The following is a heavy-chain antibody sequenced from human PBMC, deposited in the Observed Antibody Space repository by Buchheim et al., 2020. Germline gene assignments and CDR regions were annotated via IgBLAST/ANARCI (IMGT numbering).Heavy chain of an antibody. CDR2: INHSGST. CDR3: ARASVYGSGSYGFDP. D-gene: IGHD3-10*01. J-gene: IGHJ5*02. CDR1: GGSFSGYY. Sequence: QVQLQQWGAGLLEPSETLSLTCAVYGGSFSGYYWSWIRQPPGKGLEWIGEINHSGSTNYNPSLKSRVTISVDTSKNQFSLKLSSVTAADTAVYYCARASVYGSGSYGFDPWGQGTL. V-gene: IGHV4-34*01.